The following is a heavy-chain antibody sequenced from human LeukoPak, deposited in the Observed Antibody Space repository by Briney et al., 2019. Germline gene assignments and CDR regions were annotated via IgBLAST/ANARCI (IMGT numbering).Heavy chain of an antibody. Sequence: SETLSLTCSVSGGSMNTSSYFWAWIRQPPGKGLEWIGSVYYSESTYFSPSLKSRVTISVDTSKNQLSLELSSVTAADTAMYYCARQESSPWTWFFDLWGRGTLVTVSS. J-gene: IGHJ2*01. CDR1: GGSMNTSSYF. V-gene: IGHV4-39*01. CDR3: ARQESSPWTWFFDL. D-gene: IGHD6-19*01. CDR2: VYYSEST.